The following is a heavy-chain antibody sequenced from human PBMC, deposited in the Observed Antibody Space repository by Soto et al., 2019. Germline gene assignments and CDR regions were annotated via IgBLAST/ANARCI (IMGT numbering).Heavy chain of an antibody. J-gene: IGHJ6*02. CDR3: VRESWAVPGTRGYNYYGMDV. CDR1: GDSVSSNSAA. D-gene: IGHD6-19*01. CDR2: TYYRSKWYN. V-gene: IGHV6-1*01. Sequence: QVQLQQSGPGLVKPSQTLSLTCAISGDSVSSNSAAWNWIRQSPSRGLEWLGRTYYRSKWYNDYAVSVKSRIVVNPDTSKNQFSLQLNSATPEDTAVYYCVRESWAVPGTRGYNYYGMDVWGQGTTVTVSS.